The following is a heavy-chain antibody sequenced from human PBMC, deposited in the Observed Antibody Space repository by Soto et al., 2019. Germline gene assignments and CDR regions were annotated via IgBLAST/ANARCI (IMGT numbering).Heavy chain of an antibody. CDR1: GGTFSCYT. D-gene: IGHD6-6*01. J-gene: IGHJ4*02. CDR2: IIPILGIA. CDR3: AREGQLGY. Sequence: SVKVSCKASGGTFSCYTICWVRQAPGQGLEWMGRIIPILGIANYAQKFQGRVTLTTDTSTSTAYMELRSLRSDDTAVYYCAREGQLGYWGQGTLVTVSS. V-gene: IGHV1-69*04.